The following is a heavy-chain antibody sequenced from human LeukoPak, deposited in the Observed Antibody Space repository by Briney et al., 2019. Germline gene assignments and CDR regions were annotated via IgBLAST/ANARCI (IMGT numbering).Heavy chain of an antibody. Sequence: PSQTLSLTCTVSGGSVTSGGYYWRWLRQHPGKGLEWIGYVYYTGSTYYNPSLKSRITISPDTSKNHFSLKVSSVAAADTAVYYCARISAGRYGMDVWGQGTTVTVSS. V-gene: IGHV4-31*03. CDR1: GGSVTSGGYY. CDR2: VYYTGST. D-gene: IGHD6-6*01. J-gene: IGHJ6*02. CDR3: ARISAGRYGMDV.